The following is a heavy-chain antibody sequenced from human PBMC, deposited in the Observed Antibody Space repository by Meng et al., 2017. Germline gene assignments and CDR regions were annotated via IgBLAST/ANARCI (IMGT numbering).Heavy chain of an antibody. CDR3: SGHVDY. CDR2: MKSNVDGGTV. CDR1: GFTFSNAW. V-gene: IGHV3-15*01. Sequence: EGVLVGSWWCLVKPGGSLSLSCAASGFTFSNAWMTWVRQAPGKGLEWIGRMKSNVDGGTVDYAAAVKGRFFISRDDSENTFYLQMNSLKTEDTAVYYCSGHVDYWGHGTLVTVSS. J-gene: IGHJ4*01.